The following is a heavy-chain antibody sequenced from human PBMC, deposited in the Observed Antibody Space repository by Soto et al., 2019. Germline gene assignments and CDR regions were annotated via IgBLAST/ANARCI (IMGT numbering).Heavy chain of an antibody. CDR1: GYSFTSYW. CDR2: IDPSDSYT. J-gene: IGHJ4*02. V-gene: IGHV5-10-1*01. CDR3: ARRNVAPDTPRRYGYFYYFGH. Sequence: GESLKISCKGSGYSFTSYWISWVRQMPGEGLEWMGRIDPSDSYTNYSPSFQGHVTISADKSISTAYLQWSSLKASDTAMYYCARRNVAPDTPRRYGYFYYFGHWGQRTLVSAPS. D-gene: IGHD5-12*01.